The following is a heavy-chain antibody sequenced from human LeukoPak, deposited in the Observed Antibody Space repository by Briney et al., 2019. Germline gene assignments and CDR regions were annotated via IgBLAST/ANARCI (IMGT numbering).Heavy chain of an antibody. CDR2: IRMDGVEK. Sequence: GGSLTLSCAVSGFTFSSYWMNWVRQAPGKGLEWADSIRMDGVEKTYVDSVKGRFTISRDNTYNSLYLQMSSLRVEDTAVYFCARDGAPPGLYFDLWGRGTLVTVSS. D-gene: IGHD6-13*01. J-gene: IGHJ4*01. CDR1: GFTFSSYW. CDR3: ARDGAPPGLYFDL. V-gene: IGHV3-7*01.